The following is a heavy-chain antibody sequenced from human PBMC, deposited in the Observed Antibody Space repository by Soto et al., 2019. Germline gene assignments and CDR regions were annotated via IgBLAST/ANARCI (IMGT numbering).Heavy chain of an antibody. CDR2: ISYDGSNK. CDR1: GFSFSNYA. CDR3: TRAYGDYRISAFDG. D-gene: IGHD4-17*01. J-gene: IGHJ3*01. Sequence: QVQLVESGGGVVQPGRSLRLSCAASGFSFSNYAMHWVRQAPGKGLEWVAVISYDGSNKYYADSVKGRFTISRDNSKNTLYLQMTSPRVEDTAVYYATRAYGDYRISAFDGWGQGTFVTVSS. V-gene: IGHV3-30*03.